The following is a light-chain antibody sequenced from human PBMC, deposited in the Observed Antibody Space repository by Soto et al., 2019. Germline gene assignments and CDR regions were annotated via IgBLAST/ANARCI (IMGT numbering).Light chain of an antibody. CDR3: QQWSLYSWT. V-gene: IGKV1-5*03. J-gene: IGKJ1*01. CDR2: KTS. Sequence: DIQMTQSLSTLSASVGDRDTITCRASQNIGVWLAWYQQKPGKVPSLLIYKTSTLEDGVPSRFSGTGSGTDFTLTIYNLQPDDVATYYCQQWSLYSWTFGQGTKVDI. CDR1: QNIGVW.